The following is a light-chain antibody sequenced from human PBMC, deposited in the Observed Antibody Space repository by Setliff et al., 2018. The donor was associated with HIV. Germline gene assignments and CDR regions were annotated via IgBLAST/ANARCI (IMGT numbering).Light chain of an antibody. V-gene: IGKV1-5*03. CDR3: QQYNSYPDT. J-gene: IGKJ5*01. CDR1: QSISSW. Sequence: DIQMTQSPSTLSASVGDRVTITCRASQSISSWLAWYQQKPGKAPKLLIYKASSLQIGVPSRFSGSGSGTEFTLTISSLQPDDFATYCCQQYNSYPDTFGQGTRLEIK. CDR2: KAS.